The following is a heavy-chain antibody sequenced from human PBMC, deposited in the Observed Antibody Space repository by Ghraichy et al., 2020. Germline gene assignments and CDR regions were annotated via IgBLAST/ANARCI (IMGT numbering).Heavy chain of an antibody. V-gene: IGHV1-18*01. Sequence: ASVKVSCKASGYTFTSYGISWVRQAPGQGLEWMGWISAYNGNTNYAQKLQGRVTMTTDTSTSTAYMELRSLRSDDTAVYYCANVVTTDNYYYYMDVWGKGTTVTVSS. D-gene: IGHD2-21*02. CDR3: ANVVTTDNYYYYMDV. J-gene: IGHJ6*03. CDR2: ISAYNGNT. CDR1: GYTFTSYG.